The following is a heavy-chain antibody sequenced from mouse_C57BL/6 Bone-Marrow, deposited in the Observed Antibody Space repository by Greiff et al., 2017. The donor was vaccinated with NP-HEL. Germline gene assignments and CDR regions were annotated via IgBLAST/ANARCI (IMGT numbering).Heavy chain of an antibody. V-gene: IGHV1-64*01. Sequence: QVQLQQPGAELVKPGASVKLSCKASGYTFTSYWMHWVKQRPGQGLEWIGMIHPNSGSTNYNEKFKSKATLTVDKSSSTAYMQLSSLTSEDSAVYDCAREPPYDNCSSYPFAYWGQGTLVTVSA. J-gene: IGHJ3*01. CDR3: AREPPYDNCSSYPFAY. D-gene: IGHD1-1*01. CDR1: GYTFTSYW. CDR2: IHPNSGST.